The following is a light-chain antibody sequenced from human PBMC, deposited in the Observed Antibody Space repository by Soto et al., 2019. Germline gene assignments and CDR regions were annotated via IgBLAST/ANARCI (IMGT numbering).Light chain of an antibody. Sequence: IVLRQSPGTRSLSPGERVTLSCRTTQSCFSSYLSWYQQKPGQAPMLLIYGASNRATGFPDRFSGSGSGTDFTLTISRLEPEDFAVYYCQQYGNSLFTFGGGTKVDIK. CDR1: QSCFSSY. CDR3: QQYGNSLFT. J-gene: IGKJ4*01. V-gene: IGKV3-20*01. CDR2: GAS.